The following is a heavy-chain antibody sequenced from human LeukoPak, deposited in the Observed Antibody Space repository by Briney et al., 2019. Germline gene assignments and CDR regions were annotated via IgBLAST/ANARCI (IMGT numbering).Heavy chain of an antibody. CDR3: AREVAGSVTLDY. V-gene: IGHV3-30*02. Sequence: GGSLRLSCAASGFTFSSYGMHWVRQAPGKGLEWVAFIRYDGSNKYYADSVKGRFTISRDNSKNTLYLQMNSLRAEDTAVYYCAREVAGSVTLDYWGQGTLVTVSS. J-gene: IGHJ4*02. D-gene: IGHD4-17*01. CDR2: IRYDGSNK. CDR1: GFTFSSYG.